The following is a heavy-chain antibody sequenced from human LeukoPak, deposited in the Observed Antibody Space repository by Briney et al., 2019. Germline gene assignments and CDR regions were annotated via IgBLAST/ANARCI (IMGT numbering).Heavy chain of an antibody. V-gene: IGHV5-10-1*01. J-gene: IGHJ4*02. CDR1: GYSLTSYW. CDR3: ARRRPGYDLRGFDY. D-gene: IGHD5-12*01. CDR2: IDPSDSYT. Sequence: GESLKISCKGSGYSLTSYWISWVRQMPGKGLEWMGRIDPSDSYTNYSPSFQGHVTISADKSISTAYLQWSSLKASDTAMYYCARRRPGYDLRGFDYWGQGTLVTVSS.